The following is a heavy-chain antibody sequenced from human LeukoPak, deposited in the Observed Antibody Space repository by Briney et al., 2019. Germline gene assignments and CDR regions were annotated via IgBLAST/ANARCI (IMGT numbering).Heavy chain of an antibody. CDR2: ISSSSSYI. D-gene: IGHD1-20*01. CDR3: ARVPYNWNNWFDP. CDR1: GFTFSSYS. V-gene: IGHV3-21*01. Sequence: GGSLRLSCAASGFTFSSYSMNWVRQAPGKGLEWVSSISSSSSYIYYADSVKGRFTISRDNAKNSLYLQMNSLRAEDTAVYYCARVPYNWNNWFDPWGQGTLVTVSS. J-gene: IGHJ5*02.